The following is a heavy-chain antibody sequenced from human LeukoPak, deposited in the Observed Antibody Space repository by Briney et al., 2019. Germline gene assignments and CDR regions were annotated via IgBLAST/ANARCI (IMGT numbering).Heavy chain of an antibody. V-gene: IGHV4-59*01. J-gene: IGHJ4*02. D-gene: IGHD3-16*01. CDR3: ARGGGASVY. CDR1: GGSIRGYY. Sequence: PSETLSLTCPVSGGSIRGYYWTWIRQPPGKILEWMGYIYYSGSTSYNPSLKSRVTISVDTSKNQFSLKLSSVTAADTAVYYCARGGGASVYWGQGTLVTVSS. CDR2: IYYSGST.